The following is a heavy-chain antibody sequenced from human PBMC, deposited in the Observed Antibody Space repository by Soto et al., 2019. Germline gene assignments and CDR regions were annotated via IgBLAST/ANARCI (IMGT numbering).Heavy chain of an antibody. CDR1: GFTFSDYY. CDR3: ARRFTVNKPYHEY. Sequence: PGGTLRLSCSASGFTFSDYYMSWIRQAPGKGLEWVSYISSSSSYTNYADSVKGRFTISRDNAKNSLYLQMNSLRAEDTAVYYCARRFTVNKPYHEYWGQGNLVTVS. V-gene: IGHV3-11*06. D-gene: IGHD4-17*01. J-gene: IGHJ4*02. CDR2: ISSSSSYT.